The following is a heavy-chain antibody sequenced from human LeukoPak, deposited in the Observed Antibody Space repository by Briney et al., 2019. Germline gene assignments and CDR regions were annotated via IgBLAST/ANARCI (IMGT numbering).Heavy chain of an antibody. D-gene: IGHD6-19*01. V-gene: IGHV4-59*01. CDR1: GDSISSYY. Sequence: SETLSLTCTVSGDSISSYYWSWIRQPPGKGLEWIAYIDYSGSTKYNPSLRSRVTISLDTSKNQFSLKLSSVTAADTALYYCARADGAVAAYYGMDVWGQGTTVTVSS. CDR3: ARADGAVAAYYGMDV. CDR2: IDYSGST. J-gene: IGHJ6*02.